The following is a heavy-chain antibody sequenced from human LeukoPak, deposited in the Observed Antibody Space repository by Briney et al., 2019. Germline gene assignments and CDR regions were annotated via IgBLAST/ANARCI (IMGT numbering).Heavy chain of an antibody. Sequence: SHTLSLTCAISGDSVSSNSAAWNSIRQSPSRSLEWLGRTYYRSKWYNDYAVSVNSRITINPGTSKNQFSLQLNSVTREDTAVYYCARFYYDTSGHGAFDIWGQGTMVTVSS. D-gene: IGHD3-22*01. V-gene: IGHV6-1*01. CDR3: ARFYYDTSGHGAFDI. CDR2: TYYRSKWYN. CDR1: GDSVSSNSAA. J-gene: IGHJ3*02.